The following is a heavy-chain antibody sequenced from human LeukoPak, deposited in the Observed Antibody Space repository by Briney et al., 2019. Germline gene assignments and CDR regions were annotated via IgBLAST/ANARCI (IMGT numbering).Heavy chain of an antibody. D-gene: IGHD2-2*01. CDR2: IIPIFGTA. Sequence: ASVKVSCKASGGTFSSYAISWVRRAPGQGLEWMGGIIPIFGTANYAQKFQGRVTITADESTSTAYMELSSLRSEDTAVYYCTAQDTVVVPAAAYYYYGMDVWGQGTTVTVSS. V-gene: IGHV1-69*13. CDR3: TAQDTVVVPAAAYYYYGMDV. J-gene: IGHJ6*02. CDR1: GGTFSSYA.